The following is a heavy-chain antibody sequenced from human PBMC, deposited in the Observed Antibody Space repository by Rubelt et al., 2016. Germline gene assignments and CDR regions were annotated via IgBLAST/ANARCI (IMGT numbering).Heavy chain of an antibody. Sequence: QVQLVQSGAEVKKPGASVKVSCKASGYTFTSYGISWVRQAPGQGLEWMGWISAYNGNKNYAQKLQGRGTMATETSTGTAYMGLRSLRSDDTAVYYGARVISGVEYSSSWHFDYWGQGTLVTVSS. CDR1: GYTFTSYG. D-gene: IGHD6-13*01. CDR2: ISAYNGNK. J-gene: IGHJ4*02. V-gene: IGHV1-18*01. CDR3: ARVISGVEYSSSWHFDY.